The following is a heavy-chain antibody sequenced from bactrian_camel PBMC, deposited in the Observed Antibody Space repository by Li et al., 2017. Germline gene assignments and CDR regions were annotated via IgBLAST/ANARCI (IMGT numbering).Heavy chain of an antibody. CDR3: AADAHIIVCRPGSWYPIN. CDR2: IGIDGRT. V-gene: IGHV3S55*01. J-gene: IGHJ4*01. D-gene: IGHD6*01. CDR1: GNSYSRAC. Sequence: HVQLVESGGGSVQAGGSLRLSCAASGNSYSRACMAWFRQAPGKERGGVARIGIDGRTRYGPSVKGRFTASVDNAKDTLYLQMNSLKPEDTAMYYCAADAHIIVCRPGSWYPINWGQGTQVTVS.